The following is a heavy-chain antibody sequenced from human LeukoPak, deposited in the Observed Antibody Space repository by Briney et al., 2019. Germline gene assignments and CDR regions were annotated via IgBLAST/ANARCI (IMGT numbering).Heavy chain of an antibody. CDR3: ARVNFNFGMVIRGWFDP. V-gene: IGHV3-11*04. D-gene: IGHD3-3*01. Sequence: PGGSLRLSCAASGLTFSDSYVTWIRQAPGKGLEWLTYICGTGKTIYFADSLKGRSSVSRDNAKNTVYLQMSDLRVDGTAMYYCARVNFNFGMVIRGWFDPWGHGTPVTVPS. CDR2: ICGTGKTI. J-gene: IGHJ5*02. CDR1: GLTFSDSY.